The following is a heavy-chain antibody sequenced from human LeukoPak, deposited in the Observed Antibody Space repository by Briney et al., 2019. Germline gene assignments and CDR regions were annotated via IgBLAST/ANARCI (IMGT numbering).Heavy chain of an antibody. CDR1: GYTFSSYA. V-gene: IGHV3-23*01. CDR2: ISGRGGST. J-gene: IGHJ5*02. Sequence: GGSLRLSCAASGYTFSSYAMRWVSRDPGKGGVEGLAISGRGGSTYYADSVKGRFTISRDNSKNTLYLQMNGLRAEDTAVYYCAKDGAVEWRVLTGYIWFDPWGQGTLVTVSS. D-gene: IGHD3-9*01. CDR3: AKDGAVEWRVLTGYIWFDP.